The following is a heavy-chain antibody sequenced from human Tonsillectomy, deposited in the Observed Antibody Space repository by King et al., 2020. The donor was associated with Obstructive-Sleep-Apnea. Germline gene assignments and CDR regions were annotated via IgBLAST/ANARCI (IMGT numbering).Heavy chain of an antibody. CDR3: ARDLAGDIPLSFTDY. V-gene: IGHV3-30*04. CDR1: GFTFSSYA. Sequence: VQLQESGGGVVQPGRSLRLSCTASGFTFSSYAMHWVRQAPGKGLEWVTVISFDGSNEYYADSVKGRFTISRDNSRNTLYLQMNSLRAEDTAVYYCARDLAGDIPLSFTDYWGQGTLVTVSS. D-gene: IGHD2-21*02. J-gene: IGHJ4*02. CDR2: ISFDGSNE.